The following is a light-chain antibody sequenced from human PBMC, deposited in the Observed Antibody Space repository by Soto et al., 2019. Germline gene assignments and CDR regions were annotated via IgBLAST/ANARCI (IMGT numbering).Light chain of an antibody. CDR2: AVS. CDR1: TSDVGSYKR. CDR3: SSYTSRSTYV. J-gene: IGLJ1*01. Sequence: QSALTQPPSVSGSPGQSVTISCTGTTSDVGSYKRVSWYHQPPGTAPKLIIYAVSNLPSGVPDRFSGSKSGNTASLTISGLKSEDEGDYYCSSYTSRSTYVFGTGTKLTAL. V-gene: IGLV2-18*02.